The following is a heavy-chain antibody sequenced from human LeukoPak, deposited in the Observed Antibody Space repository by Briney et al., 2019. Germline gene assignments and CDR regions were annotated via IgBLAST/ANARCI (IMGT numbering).Heavy chain of an antibody. D-gene: IGHD3-22*01. CDR2: ISSDGSTA. CDR3: ASTYYYDTDAFDI. CDR1: GFTFSSYA. J-gene: IGHJ3*02. Sequence: PGGPLRLSCAASGFTFSSYAMSWVRQALGKGLEWVAVISSDGSTAYYADSVKGRFTISRDNSKNTLYLQMNSLRAEDTAVYYCASTYYYDTDAFDIWGQGTMVTVSS. V-gene: IGHV3-30*03.